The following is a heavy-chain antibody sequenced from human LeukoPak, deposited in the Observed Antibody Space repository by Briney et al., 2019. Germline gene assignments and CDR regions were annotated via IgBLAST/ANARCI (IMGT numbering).Heavy chain of an antibody. CDR2: ITTSGTYI. D-gene: IGHD3-22*01. J-gene: IGHJ6*02. CDR1: GFTFTRFN. CDR3: ARPFYYDNNGGEGMDV. V-gene: IGHV3-21*06. Sequence: PGGSLRLSCAASGFTFTRFNMNWVRQAPGKGLELVSSITTSGTYIYYADSVKGRFTISRDNAKNSLYLQMNSLRAGDTAVYYCARPFYYDNNGGEGMDVWGQGTTVTVSS.